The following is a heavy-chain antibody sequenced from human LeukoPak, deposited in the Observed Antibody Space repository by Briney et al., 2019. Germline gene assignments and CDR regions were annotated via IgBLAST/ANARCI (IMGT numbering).Heavy chain of an antibody. J-gene: IGHJ6*03. CDR1: GGTFSSYA. CDR3: ARASVDTAMDYYYYYMDV. Sequence: GASVRVSCKASGGTFSSYAISWVRQAPGQGLEWMGGIIPIFGTANYAQKFQGRVTITTDESTSTAYMELSSLRSEDTAVYYCARASVDTAMDYYYYYMDVWGKGTTVTVSS. D-gene: IGHD5-18*01. CDR2: IIPIFGTA. V-gene: IGHV1-69*05.